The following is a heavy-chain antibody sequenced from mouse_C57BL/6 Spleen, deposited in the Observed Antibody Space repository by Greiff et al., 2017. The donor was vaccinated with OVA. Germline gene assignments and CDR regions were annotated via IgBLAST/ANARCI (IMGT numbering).Heavy chain of an antibody. J-gene: IGHJ2*01. V-gene: IGHV1-15*01. Sequence: VQVVESGAELVRPGASVTLSCKASGYTFTDYEMHWVKQTPVHGLEWIGAIDPETGGTAYNQKFKGKAILTADKSSSTAYMELRSLTSEDSAVYYCTRPVVARGWGQGTTLTVSS. CDR1: GYTFTDYE. D-gene: IGHD1-1*01. CDR2: IDPETGGT. CDR3: TRPVVARG.